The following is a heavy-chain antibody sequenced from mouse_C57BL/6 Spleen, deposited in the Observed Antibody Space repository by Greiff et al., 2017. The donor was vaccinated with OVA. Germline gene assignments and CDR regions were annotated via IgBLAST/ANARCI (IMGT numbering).Heavy chain of an antibody. Sequence: EVKLVESGGGLVQPGGSLKLSCAASGFTFSDYYMYWVRQTPEKRLEWVAYISNGGGSTYYPDTVKGRFTISRDNAKNTLYLQMSRLKSEDTAMYYCARQGGSNYTWFAYWGQGTLVTVSA. CDR2: ISNGGGST. J-gene: IGHJ3*01. CDR3: ARQGGSNYTWFAY. CDR1: GFTFSDYY. D-gene: IGHD2-5*01. V-gene: IGHV5-12*01.